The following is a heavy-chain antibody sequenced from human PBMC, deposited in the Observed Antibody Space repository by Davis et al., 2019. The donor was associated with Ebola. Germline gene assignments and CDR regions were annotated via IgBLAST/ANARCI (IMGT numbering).Heavy chain of an antibody. V-gene: IGHV1-69*04. CDR1: GGTFSSYA. CDR3: ARGPFDYSNYVYYYYGMDV. D-gene: IGHD4-11*01. Sequence: AASVKVSCKASGGTFSSYAISWVRQAPGQGLEWMGRIIPILGIANYAQKFQGRVTITADESTSTAYMELSSLRSEDTAVYYCARGPFDYSNYVYYYYGMDVWGQGTTVTVSS. CDR2: IIPILGIA. J-gene: IGHJ6*02.